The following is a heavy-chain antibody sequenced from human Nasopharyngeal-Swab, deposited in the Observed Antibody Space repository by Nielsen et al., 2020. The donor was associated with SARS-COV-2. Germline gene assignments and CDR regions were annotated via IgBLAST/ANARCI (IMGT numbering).Heavy chain of an antibody. Sequence: WVRQAPGQGLEWMGMINPGSGGTTYAQKFQGRVTMTRDTSTSTVFMGLSSLRSEDTAVYYCARRGRCSGSSCDMDVWGQGTTVTVSS. J-gene: IGHJ6*02. V-gene: IGHV1-46*01. CDR2: INPGSGGT. CDR3: ARRGRCSGSSCDMDV. D-gene: IGHD2-2*01.